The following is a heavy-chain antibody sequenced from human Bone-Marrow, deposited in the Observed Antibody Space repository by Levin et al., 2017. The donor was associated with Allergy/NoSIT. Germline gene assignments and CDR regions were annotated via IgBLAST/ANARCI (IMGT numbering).Heavy chain of an antibody. CDR1: GITFSDYY. CDR2: ISSSSSYT. D-gene: IGHD1-20*01. CDR3: ARVVNWNDAYYFDY. J-gene: IGHJ4*02. Sequence: PGGSLRLSCAASGITFSDYYMSWIRQAPGKGLEWVSYISSSSSYTNYADSVKGRFTISRDNAKNSLYLQMNSLRAEDTAVYYCARVVNWNDAYYFDYWGQGTLVTVSS. V-gene: IGHV3-11*06.